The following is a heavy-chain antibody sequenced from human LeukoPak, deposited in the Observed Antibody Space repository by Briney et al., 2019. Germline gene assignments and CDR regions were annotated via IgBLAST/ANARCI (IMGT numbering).Heavy chain of an antibody. Sequence: SETLSLTCTVSGGSISSDYWSWIRQPPGKGLEWIGWISYSGNTTYNPSLKTRVTISLDTSKNQFSLKLSSVTAADTAVYYCARQASCSGTNCYPFDYWGQGTLVTVSS. CDR3: ARQASCSGTNCYPFDY. D-gene: IGHD2-2*01. CDR1: GGSISSDY. V-gene: IGHV4-59*08. CDR2: ISYSGNT. J-gene: IGHJ4*02.